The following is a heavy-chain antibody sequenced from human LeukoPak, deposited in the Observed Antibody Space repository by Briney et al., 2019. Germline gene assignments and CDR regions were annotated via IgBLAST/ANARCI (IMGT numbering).Heavy chain of an antibody. Sequence: SETLSLTCTVSGGSISSYYWSWIRQPPGKGLEWIGYIYYSGSTNYNPSLKSRITISLDTSKNQFSLKLSSVTAADTAVYRCARGSHYYDSSGYSFDYWGQGTLVTVSS. CDR2: IYYSGST. V-gene: IGHV4-59*01. CDR1: GGSISSYY. CDR3: ARGSHYYDSSGYSFDY. J-gene: IGHJ4*02. D-gene: IGHD3-22*01.